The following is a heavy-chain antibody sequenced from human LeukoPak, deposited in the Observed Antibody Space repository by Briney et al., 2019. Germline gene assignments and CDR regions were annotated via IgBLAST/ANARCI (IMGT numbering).Heavy chain of an antibody. J-gene: IGHJ4*02. CDR3: ARKVYSSGWYDRDY. CDR2: ISAYNGNT. D-gene: IGHD6-19*01. V-gene: IGHV1-18*01. CDR1: GYTFTSYG. Sequence: ASVKVSCKASGYTFTSYGISWVRQAPGQGLEWMGWISAYNGNTNYAQKLQGRVTMTTDTSTSTAYMELRSLRSDDTAVYYCARKVYSSGWYDRDYWGQGTLVTASS.